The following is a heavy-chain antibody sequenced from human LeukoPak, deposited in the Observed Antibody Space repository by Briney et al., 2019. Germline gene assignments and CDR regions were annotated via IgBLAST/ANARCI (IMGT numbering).Heavy chain of an antibody. CDR2: VSGSGGAT. Sequence: GGSLRSSCAAFAFTFNNSGMSWRRQAPGMGLEWLSYVSGSGGATYYAASVKGRFTTSRDNSTKTVYLQMGGLIAEDNGFYYAAIDRGSIYKYDMDVWGNGTTVTVSS. V-gene: IGHV3-23*01. J-gene: IGHJ6*03. CDR3: AIDRGSIYKYDMDV. D-gene: IGHD2-15*01. CDR1: AFTFNNSG.